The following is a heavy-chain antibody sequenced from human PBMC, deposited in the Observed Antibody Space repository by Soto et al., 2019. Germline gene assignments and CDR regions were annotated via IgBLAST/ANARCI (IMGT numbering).Heavy chain of an antibody. D-gene: IGHD6-13*01. J-gene: IGHJ4*02. V-gene: IGHV3-23*01. Sequence: GGSLRLSCAASGFTFSSYAMSWVRQAPGKGLEWVSAISGSGGSTYYADSVKGRFTISRDNSKNTLYLQMNSLRAEDTAVYYCAKDGIAAAGTGYSSGWYVDYWGQGILVTVSS. CDR3: AKDGIAAAGTGYSSGWYVDY. CDR1: GFTFSSYA. CDR2: ISGSGGST.